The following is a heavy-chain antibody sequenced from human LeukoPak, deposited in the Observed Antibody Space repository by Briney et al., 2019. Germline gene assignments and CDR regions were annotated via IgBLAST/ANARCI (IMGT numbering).Heavy chain of an antibody. CDR1: GYTFTGYG. V-gene: IGHV1-18*01. D-gene: IGHD3-22*01. CDR2: ISAYNGNT. CDR3: ARWYYYDSSGYLLDY. Sequence: ASVKVSCKASGYTFTGYGISWVRQAPGQGLEWMGWISAYNGNTNYAQKLQGRVTMTTDTSTSTAYMELRSLRSDDTAVYYCARWYYYDSSGYLLDYWGQGTLVTVSS. J-gene: IGHJ4*02.